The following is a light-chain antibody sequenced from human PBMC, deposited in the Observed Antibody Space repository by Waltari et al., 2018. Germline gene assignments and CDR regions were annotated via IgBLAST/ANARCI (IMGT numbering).Light chain of an antibody. CDR1: SSDVGAYNL. V-gene: IGLV2-14*03. CDR2: DVT. J-gene: IGLJ3*02. Sequence: QSALTQPAPVSGSLGQSITIPCTGGSSDVGAYNLVSWYQQHPGKAPKVMIYDVTERPSGISNRFSGSKSGYTASLTISGLQAEDEADYYCGSFTTSYTWVFGGGTTLTVL. CDR3: GSFTTSYTWV.